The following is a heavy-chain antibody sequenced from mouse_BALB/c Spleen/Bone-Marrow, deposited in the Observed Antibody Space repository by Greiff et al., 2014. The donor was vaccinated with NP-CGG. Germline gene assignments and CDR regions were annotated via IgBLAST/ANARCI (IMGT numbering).Heavy chain of an antibody. CDR1: GYSFTGYF. Sequence: EVKLMESGPDLVKPGASVKLSCKASGYSFTGYFLNWVRQRHGKSLEWIGRINPFNGDTFYNQKFKGKATLTVDKSSTTAHMELLSPTSEDSAVYYCGRWGDGYYYAMDHWGQGTSVTVSS. CDR3: GRWGDGYYYAMDH. CDR2: INPFNGDT. D-gene: IGHD2-3*01. J-gene: IGHJ4*01. V-gene: IGHV1-37*01.